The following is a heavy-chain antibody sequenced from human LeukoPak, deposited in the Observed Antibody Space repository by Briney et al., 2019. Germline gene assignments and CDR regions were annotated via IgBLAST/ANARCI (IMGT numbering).Heavy chain of an antibody. D-gene: IGHD3-22*01. J-gene: IGHJ1*01. CDR3: TRGPPPPYYYDTSGYYYFQH. V-gene: IGHV3-49*03. Sequence: PWGSLRLSCTASGFTFGDSAMSWFRQAPGKGLEWVGFIRSKSYGGTIEYAASVKGRFTISREDSKSIAYLQMNSLKTEDTAVYYCTRGPPPPYYYDTSGYYYFQHWGQGTLVTVSS. CDR2: IRSKSYGGTI. CDR1: GFTFGDSA.